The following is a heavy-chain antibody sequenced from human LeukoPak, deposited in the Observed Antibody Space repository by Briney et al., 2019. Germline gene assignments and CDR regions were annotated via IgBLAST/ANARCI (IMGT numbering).Heavy chain of an antibody. V-gene: IGHV1-8*01. Sequence: ASAKVSCKASGDTLTTYDFNWVRQATGQGLEWMGWMDPNSGNTGYAQKFQGRVTMTRNTSISTAYMELSSLTSEDTAVYYCAKSLPGIAAHWGQGTLVSVTS. CDR1: GDTLTTYD. D-gene: IGHD6-6*01. CDR3: AKSLPGIAAH. J-gene: IGHJ4*02. CDR2: MDPNSGNT.